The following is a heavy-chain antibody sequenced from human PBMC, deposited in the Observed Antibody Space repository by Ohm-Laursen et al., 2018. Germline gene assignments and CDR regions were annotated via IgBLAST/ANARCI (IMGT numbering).Heavy chain of an antibody. D-gene: IGHD4-11*01. V-gene: IGHV3-48*03. CDR3: AKDLGAVNSIPVRMDV. CDR2: ISSSGTTI. J-gene: IGHJ6*02. CDR1: GFTFSSYE. Sequence: SLRLSCAASGFTFSSYEMNWVRQAPGKGLEWVSYISSSGTTIYYADSVKGRFTISRDNSENTVYLQMNSLRAEDTAVYYCAKDLGAVNSIPVRMDVWGQGTRVTVSS.